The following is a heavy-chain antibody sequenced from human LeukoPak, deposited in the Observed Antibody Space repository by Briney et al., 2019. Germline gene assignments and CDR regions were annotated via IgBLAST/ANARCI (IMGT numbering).Heavy chain of an antibody. Sequence: ASVKVSCKASGYTFTSYYMHWVRQAPGQGLEWMGIINPSGGSTSYAQKFQGRVTVTRDTSTSTVYMELGSLRSEDTAVYYCARDQGSGWYGRPGGWFDPWGQGTLVTVSS. J-gene: IGHJ5*02. CDR3: ARDQGSGWYGRPGGWFDP. D-gene: IGHD6-19*01. CDR2: INPSGGST. CDR1: GYTFTSYY. V-gene: IGHV1-46*01.